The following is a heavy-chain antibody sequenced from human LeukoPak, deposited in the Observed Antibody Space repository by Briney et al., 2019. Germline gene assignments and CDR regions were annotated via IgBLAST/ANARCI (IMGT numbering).Heavy chain of an antibody. CDR1: GFTFSSYW. Sequence: GXXRLSCEASGFTFSSYWMSWVRQAPGKGLEWVANIRDDGGEIYYVDSVKGRFTISRDNAKSSLFLQMNSLRAEDAAVYYCARDKPRGSYYGSIFDSWGQGTLVTVSS. V-gene: IGHV3-7*01. J-gene: IGHJ4*02. CDR2: IRDDGGEI. D-gene: IGHD1-26*01. CDR3: ARDKPRGSYYGSIFDS.